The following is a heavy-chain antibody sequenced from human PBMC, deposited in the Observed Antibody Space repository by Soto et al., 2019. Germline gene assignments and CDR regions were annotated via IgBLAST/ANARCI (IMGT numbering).Heavy chain of an antibody. CDR2: INPNSGGT. CDR1: GYTFTGYY. CDR3: ASDSSGYYLYYFDY. V-gene: IGHV1-2*02. J-gene: IGHJ4*02. D-gene: IGHD3-22*01. Sequence: GASVKVSCKASGYTFTGYYMHWVRQAPGQGLEWMGWINPNSGGTNYAQKFQGRVTMTRDTSISTAYMELSRLRSDDTAVYYCASDSSGYYLYYFDYWGQGTLVTVSS.